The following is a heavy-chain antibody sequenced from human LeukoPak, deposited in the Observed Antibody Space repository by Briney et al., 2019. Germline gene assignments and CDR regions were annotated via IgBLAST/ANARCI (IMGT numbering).Heavy chain of an antibody. CDR3: AKEGRITMVVVVITNFDY. D-gene: IGHD3-22*01. Sequence: GGSLRLSCAASGFTFSSYWMSWVRQAPGKGLEWVSAISGSGGSTYYADSVKGRFTISRDNSKNTLYLQMNSLRAEDTAVYYCAKEGRITMVVVVITNFDYWGQGTLVTVSS. J-gene: IGHJ4*02. CDR1: GFTFSSYW. V-gene: IGHV3-23*01. CDR2: ISGSGGST.